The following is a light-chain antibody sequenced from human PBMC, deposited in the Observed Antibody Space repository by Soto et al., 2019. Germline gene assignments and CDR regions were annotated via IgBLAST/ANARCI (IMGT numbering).Light chain of an antibody. CDR2: DVS. Sequence: QSVLTQPASVSGSPGQSITISCTGTSSDVGGYNYVSWYQQHPGKAPKFMIYDVSNRPSGVSNRFSGSKSGNTASLTISLLQAEYEADYYCCSYTTSNTRQIVFGTGTKVTVL. V-gene: IGLV2-14*01. J-gene: IGLJ1*01. CDR1: SSDVGGYNY. CDR3: CSYTTSNTRQIV.